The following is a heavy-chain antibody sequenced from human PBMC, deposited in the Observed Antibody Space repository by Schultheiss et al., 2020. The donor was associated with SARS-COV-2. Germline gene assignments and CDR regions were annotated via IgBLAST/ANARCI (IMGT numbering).Heavy chain of an antibody. D-gene: IGHD2-8*01. V-gene: IGHV3-23*01. CDR3: ARDRTIIVLMVYAAY. J-gene: IGHJ4*02. Sequence: GGSLRLSCAASGFTFSSYWMSWVRQAPGKGLEWVSAISGSGGSTYYADSVKGRFTISRDNSKNTLYLQMSSLRAEDTAVYYCARDRTIIVLMVYAAYWGQGTLVTVSS. CDR1: GFTFSSYW. CDR2: ISGSGGST.